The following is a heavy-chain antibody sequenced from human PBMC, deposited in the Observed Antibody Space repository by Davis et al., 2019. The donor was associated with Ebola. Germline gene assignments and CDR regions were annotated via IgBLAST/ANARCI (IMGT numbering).Heavy chain of an antibody. CDR1: GGSISSSNW. V-gene: IGHV4-4*02. D-gene: IGHD3-16*01. Sequence: PSETLSLTCAVSGGSISSSNWWSWVRQPPGKGLEWIGEIYHSGSTNYNPSLKSRVTISVDTSKNQFSLKLSSVTAADTAVYYCARLPVLGPPFDYWGQGTLVTVSS. CDR2: IYHSGST. J-gene: IGHJ4*02. CDR3: ARLPVLGPPFDY.